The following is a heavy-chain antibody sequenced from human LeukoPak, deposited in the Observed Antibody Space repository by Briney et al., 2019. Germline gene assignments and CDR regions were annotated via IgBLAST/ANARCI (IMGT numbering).Heavy chain of an antibody. Sequence: ASVKVSCKASGYTFTGYYIHWVRQAAGQGLEWMGWINPNSGGTNYGQKFQGRVTMTRDTSISTAYMELSRLRSDDTAVYYCARDTARITIFGVAKYMDVWGKGTTVTVSS. V-gene: IGHV1-2*02. CDR3: ARDTARITIFGVAKYMDV. CDR1: GYTFTGYY. D-gene: IGHD3-3*01. J-gene: IGHJ6*03. CDR2: INPNSGGT.